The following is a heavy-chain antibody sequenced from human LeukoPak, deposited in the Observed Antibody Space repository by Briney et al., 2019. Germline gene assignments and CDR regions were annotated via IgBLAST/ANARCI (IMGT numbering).Heavy chain of an antibody. J-gene: IGHJ5*02. Sequence: SSETLSLTCTVSGGSISSSSYYWGWIRQPPGKGLEWIGSIYYSGSTYYNPSLKSRVTISVDTSKNQFSLKLSSVTAADTAVYYCARDSSGTLNWFDPWGQGTLVTVSS. CDR2: IYYSGST. V-gene: IGHV4-39*07. CDR1: GGSISSSSYY. D-gene: IGHD6-19*01. CDR3: ARDSSGTLNWFDP.